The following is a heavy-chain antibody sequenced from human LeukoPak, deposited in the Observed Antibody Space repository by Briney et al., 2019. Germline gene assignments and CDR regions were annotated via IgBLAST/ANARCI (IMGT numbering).Heavy chain of an antibody. Sequence: ASVKVSCKASGYTFTGYYMHWVRQAPGQGLEWMGWINPNSGGANYAQKFQGRVTMTRDTSISTAYMELSRLRSDDTAVYYCARAGLRLGELSSPDYWGQGTLVTVSS. V-gene: IGHV1-2*02. CDR1: GYTFTGYY. CDR3: ARAGLRLGELSSPDY. J-gene: IGHJ4*02. CDR2: INPNSGGA. D-gene: IGHD3-16*02.